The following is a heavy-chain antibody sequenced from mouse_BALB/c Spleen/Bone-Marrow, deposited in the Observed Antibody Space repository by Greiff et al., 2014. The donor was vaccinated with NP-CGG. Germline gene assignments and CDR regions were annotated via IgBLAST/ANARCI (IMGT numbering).Heavy chain of an antibody. CDR2: IHPSDSET. J-gene: IGHJ3*01. V-gene: IGHV1-74*01. D-gene: IGHD2-1*01. CDR3: ARFGNYEGFAY. CDR1: GYPFTNYW. Sequence: VKLQESGAELVRPGASVKLSCKASGYPFTNYWMNWVKQRPGQGLEWIGMIHPSDSETRLIQKFKGKATLTVDKSSSTAYMQLSSPTSEDSAVYYCARFGNYEGFAYWGQGTLVTVSA.